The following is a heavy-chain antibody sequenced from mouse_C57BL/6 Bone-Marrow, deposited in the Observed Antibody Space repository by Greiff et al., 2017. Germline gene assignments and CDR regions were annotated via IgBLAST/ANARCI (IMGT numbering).Heavy chain of an antibody. Sequence: VQLQQSGPGLVKPSQSLSLTCSVTGYSITSGYYWNWIRQFPGNKLEWMGYISYDGSNNYNPSLKNRISITRDTSKNQFFLKLNSVTTEDTATEDCAREGGYYDYDDWYFDVWGTGTTVTVSS. CDR2: ISYDGSN. CDR1: GYSITSGYY. D-gene: IGHD2-4*01. J-gene: IGHJ1*03. V-gene: IGHV3-6*01. CDR3: AREGGYYDYDDWYFDV.